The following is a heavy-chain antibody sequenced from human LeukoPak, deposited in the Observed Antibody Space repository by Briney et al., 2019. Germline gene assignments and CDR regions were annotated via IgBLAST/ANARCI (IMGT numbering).Heavy chain of an antibody. CDR1: GFMLSVYY. CDR2: ISSTGSYT. J-gene: IGHJ4*02. V-gene: IGHV3-11*03. Sequence: PGGSLRLSCEASGFMLSVYYMSWFRLAPGKGVEWIGYISSTGSYTTYADSVRGRFTISRDNAKNLLFLQMNDLRTEDTAVYHCARKLGGAQCGGDCFFDHWGQGTLVTVLS. D-gene: IGHD2-21*02. CDR3: ARKLGGAQCGGDCFFDH.